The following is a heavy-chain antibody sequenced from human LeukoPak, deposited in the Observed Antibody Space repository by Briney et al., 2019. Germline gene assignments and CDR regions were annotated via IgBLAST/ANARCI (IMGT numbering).Heavy chain of an antibody. Sequence: GGSLRLSCAASGFTFSDYYMSWIRQAPGKGLEWVSYISSSGSTIYYADSVKGRFTISRDNAKNSLYLQMNSLRAEDTAVYYCARDIPPSYSSGWYAGDNWFDPWGQGTLVTVSS. CDR1: GFTFSDYY. V-gene: IGHV3-11*01. D-gene: IGHD6-19*01. CDR3: ARDIPPSYSSGWYAGDNWFDP. J-gene: IGHJ5*02. CDR2: ISSSGSTI.